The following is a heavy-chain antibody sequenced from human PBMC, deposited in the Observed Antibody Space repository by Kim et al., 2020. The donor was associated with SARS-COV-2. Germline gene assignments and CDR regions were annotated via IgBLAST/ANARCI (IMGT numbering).Heavy chain of an antibody. CDR3: ARWWITAPGTHGMDV. CDR2: IKQDGRDK. Sequence: GGSLRLSCEVSGFTFSSYWMSWVRQAPGKGLEWVANIKQDGRDKYYVDSVKGRFTISRDNAKNSLYLQMNSLRAEDTAVYYCARWWITAPGTHGMDVWGHGTPVTVAS. V-gene: IGHV3-7*03. J-gene: IGHJ6*02. D-gene: IGHD6-13*01. CDR1: GFTFSSYW.